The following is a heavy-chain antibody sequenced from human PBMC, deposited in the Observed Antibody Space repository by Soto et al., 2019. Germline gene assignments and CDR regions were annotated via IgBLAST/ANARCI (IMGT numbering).Heavy chain of an antibody. Sequence: PGGSLRLSCAASGFTFSSYAMSWVRQAPGKGLEWVSAISGSGGSTYYADSVKGRFTISRDNSKNTLYLQMNSLRAEDTAVYYCAKDGLGKWLGGGEPIREDPYDGFYIWGQETMFTV. D-gene: IGHD6-19*01. CDR2: ISGSGGST. CDR3: AKDGLGKWLGGGEPIREDPYDGFYI. V-gene: IGHV3-23*01. CDR1: GFTFSSYA. J-gene: IGHJ3*02.